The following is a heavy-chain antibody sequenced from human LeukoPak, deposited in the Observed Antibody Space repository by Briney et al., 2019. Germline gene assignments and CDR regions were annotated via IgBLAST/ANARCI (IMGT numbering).Heavy chain of an antibody. CDR3: ATPITRYYYDSTVGAFDI. CDR1: GGSFSGYY. J-gene: IGHJ3*02. D-gene: IGHD3-22*01. CDR2: INHSGST. V-gene: IGHV4-34*01. Sequence: SETLSLTCAVYGGSFSGYYWSWIRQPPGKGLEWIGEINHSGSTNYNPSLKSRVTISVDTSKNQFSLKLSSVTAADTAVYYCATPITRYYYDSTVGAFDIWGQGTMATVSS.